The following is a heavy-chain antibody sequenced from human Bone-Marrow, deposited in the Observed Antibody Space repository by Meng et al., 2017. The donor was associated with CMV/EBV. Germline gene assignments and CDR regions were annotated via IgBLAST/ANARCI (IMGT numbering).Heavy chain of an antibody. CDR1: GVTFSSYS. CDR3: ARGPIFGVVIVRAVNNDY. Sequence: GESLKIACAASGVTFSSYSMNWVRQAPGKGLEWVSYISSSSSTIYYADSVKGRFTISRDNAKNSLYLQMNSLRAEDTAVYYCARGPIFGVVIVRAVNNDYWGPGTMVTVSA. D-gene: IGHD3-3*01. J-gene: IGHJ4*02. CDR2: ISSSSSTI. V-gene: IGHV3-48*04.